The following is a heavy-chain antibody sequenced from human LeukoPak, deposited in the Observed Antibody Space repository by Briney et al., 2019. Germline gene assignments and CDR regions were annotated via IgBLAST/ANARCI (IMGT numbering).Heavy chain of an antibody. V-gene: IGHV1-69*13. CDR3: ARGIAAPYYFDY. Sequence: SVKVSCKASGGTFSSYAISWVRQAPGQGLEWMGGIIPIFGTANYAQKFQGRVTITADESTSTAYMELSSLRSEDTAVYYCARGIAAPYYFDYWGQGTLVTASS. J-gene: IGHJ4*02. D-gene: IGHD6-13*01. CDR1: GGTFSSYA. CDR2: IIPIFGTA.